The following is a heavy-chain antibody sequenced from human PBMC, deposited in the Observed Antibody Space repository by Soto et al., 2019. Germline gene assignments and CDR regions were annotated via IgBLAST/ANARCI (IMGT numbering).Heavy chain of an antibody. CDR3: ARAFCTNGVCYYFFDY. V-gene: IGHV3-33*01. CDR2: IYYDGSNR. Sequence: GGSLRLSCAASGSTFGTYAMHWVRQAPGKGLEWVAVIYYDGSNRYYGDAVKGRFTISRDNSKSTLYLQMSSLRAEDTAVYYCARAFCTNGVCYYFFDYWGHGTLVTVSS. CDR1: GSTFGTYA. D-gene: IGHD2-8*01. J-gene: IGHJ4*01.